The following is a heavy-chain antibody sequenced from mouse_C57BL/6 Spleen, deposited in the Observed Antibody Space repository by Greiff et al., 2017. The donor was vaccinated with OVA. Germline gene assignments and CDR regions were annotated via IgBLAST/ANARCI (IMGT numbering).Heavy chain of an antibody. CDR1: GFTFSDYG. CDR3: ARPLYDYEGYFDV. V-gene: IGHV5-17*01. CDR2: ISSGSSTI. D-gene: IGHD2-4*01. Sequence: EVKLVESGGGLVKPGGSLKLSCAASGFTFSDYGMHWVRQAPEKGLEWVAYISSGSSTIYYADTVKGRFTISRDNAKNTLFLQMTSLRSEDTAMYYCARPLYDYEGYFDVWGTGTTVTVSS. J-gene: IGHJ1*03.